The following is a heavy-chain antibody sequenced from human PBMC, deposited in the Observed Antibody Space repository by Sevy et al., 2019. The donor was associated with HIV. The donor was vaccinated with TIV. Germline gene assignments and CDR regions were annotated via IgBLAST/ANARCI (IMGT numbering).Heavy chain of an antibody. CDR1: GFIFSSNE. CDR2: IGSSGSPI. V-gene: IGHV3-48*03. Sequence: GGSLRLSCAASGFIFSSNEMNWVRQAPGKGLEWVSYIGSSGSPIYYADSVKGRFTISRGNAKNSLYLQMNSLRAEDTAVYYCARVSVDTNFYGMDVWGQGTTVTVSS. D-gene: IGHD5-18*01. J-gene: IGHJ6*02. CDR3: ARVSVDTNFYGMDV.